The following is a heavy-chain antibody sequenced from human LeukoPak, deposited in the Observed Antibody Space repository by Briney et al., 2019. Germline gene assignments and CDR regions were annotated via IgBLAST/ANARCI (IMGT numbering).Heavy chain of an antibody. J-gene: IGHJ3*02. CDR3: ARDGSWYQTTESDAFDI. V-gene: IGHV1-18*01. CDR1: GYTFTSYG. CDR2: ISAYNGNT. D-gene: IGHD6-13*01. Sequence: GASVKVSCKASGYTFTSYGISWVRQAPRQGLEWMGWISAYNGNTNYAQKLQGRVTMTTDTSTSTAYMELRSLRSDDTAVYYCARDGSWYQTTESDAFDIWGQGTMVTVSS.